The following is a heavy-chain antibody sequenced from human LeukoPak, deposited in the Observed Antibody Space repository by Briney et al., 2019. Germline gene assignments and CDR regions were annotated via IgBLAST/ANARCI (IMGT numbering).Heavy chain of an antibody. CDR3: AKDMSGYSYGPFDY. D-gene: IGHD5-18*01. V-gene: IGHV3-9*01. CDR1: GFTFDDYA. Sequence: GGSLRLSCAASGFTFDDYAMHWVRQAPGKGLEWVSGISWNSGSIGYADSVKGRFTISRDNAKSSLYLQMNSLRAEDTALYYCAKDMSGYSYGPFDYWGQGTLVTVSS. J-gene: IGHJ4*02. CDR2: ISWNSGSI.